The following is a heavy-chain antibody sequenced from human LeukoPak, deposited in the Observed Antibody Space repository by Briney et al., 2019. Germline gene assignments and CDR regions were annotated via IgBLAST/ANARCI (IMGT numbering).Heavy chain of an antibody. CDR3: ARGLSGSPVGFDY. Sequence: ASVKVSCKASGYTFSGYYMHWVRQAPGQGLEWMGRIDPNSGVANCAQKFQGRVTMTRDTSISTAHMELSRLRSDDTAVYYCARGLSGSPVGFDYWGQGTLVTVSS. J-gene: IGHJ4*02. D-gene: IGHD1-26*01. V-gene: IGHV1-2*06. CDR2: IDPNSGVA. CDR1: GYTFSGYY.